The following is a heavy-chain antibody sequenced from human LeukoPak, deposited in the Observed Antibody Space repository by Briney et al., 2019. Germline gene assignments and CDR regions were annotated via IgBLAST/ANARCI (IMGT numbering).Heavy chain of an antibody. CDR3: ARAMVRGVIPYYYYGMDV. D-gene: IGHD3-10*01. CDR1: GGSISSYY. CDR2: IYYSGST. V-gene: IGHV4-59*01. J-gene: IGHJ6*04. Sequence: HSETPSLTCTVSGGSISSYYWSWIRQPPGKGLEWIGYIYYSGSTNYNPSLKSRVTISVDTSKNQFSLKLSSVTAADTAVYYCARAMVRGVIPYYYYGMDVWGKGTTVTVSS.